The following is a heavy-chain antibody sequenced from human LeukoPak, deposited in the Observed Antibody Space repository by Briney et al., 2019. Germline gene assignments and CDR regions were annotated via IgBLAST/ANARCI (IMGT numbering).Heavy chain of an antibody. V-gene: IGHV1-2*06. CDR1: GYTFTGYY. D-gene: IGHD5-12*01. Sequence: ASVKVSCKASGYTFTGYYMHWVRQAPGQGLEWKGRINPNSGGTNYAQKFQGRVTMTRDTSISTAYMELSRLRSDDTAVYYCARVLSSGYDLFYWGQGTLVTVSS. J-gene: IGHJ4*02. CDR3: ARVLSSGYDLFY. CDR2: INPNSGGT.